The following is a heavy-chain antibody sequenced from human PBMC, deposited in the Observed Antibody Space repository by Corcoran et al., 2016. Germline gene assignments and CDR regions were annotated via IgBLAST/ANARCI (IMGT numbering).Heavy chain of an antibody. CDR3: ARPGVYASGRYYHDS. CDR1: GFTFSNFW. D-gene: IGHD3-10*01. J-gene: IGHJ4*02. V-gene: IGHV3-7*03. Sequence: EVQLVESGGGFFQAGGSLRLSCAASGFTFSNFWMTWVRQLPGKGLEWVANIGQDGSEKYYVDSVKGRFTISRDNAKNSLSLQMNSLRAEDTAVYYCARPGVYASGRYYHDSWGQGTLVTVSS. CDR2: IGQDGSEK.